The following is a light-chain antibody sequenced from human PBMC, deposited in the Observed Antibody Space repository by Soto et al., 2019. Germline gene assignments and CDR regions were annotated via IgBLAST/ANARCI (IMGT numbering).Light chain of an antibody. Sequence: DIQMTQSPSSVSASVGDRVTITCRASQTISSWLAWYQQKPGKAPKLLIYKASTLKTGVPSRFSGSGSGTEFTLTISSLQPDDFATYYCQHYHSYSEAFGQGTKVDIK. CDR2: KAS. J-gene: IGKJ1*01. V-gene: IGKV1-5*03. CDR1: QTISSW. CDR3: QHYHSYSEA.